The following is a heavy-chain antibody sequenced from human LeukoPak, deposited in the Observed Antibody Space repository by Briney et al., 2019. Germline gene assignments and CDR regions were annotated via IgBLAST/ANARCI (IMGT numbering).Heavy chain of an antibody. CDR3: ARNVGWYSHDS. V-gene: IGHV4-59*08. Sequence: SGTLSLTCTVSGDSLGSHYWSWIRQPPGKGLEWIGYIYGSGSTHYDPSLRSRVTISEDTSKNQFSLKLTSVTAADTAVYYCARNVGWYSHDSWGQGTLVTVSS. J-gene: IGHJ4*02. CDR2: IYGSGST. D-gene: IGHD6-19*01. CDR1: GDSLGSHY.